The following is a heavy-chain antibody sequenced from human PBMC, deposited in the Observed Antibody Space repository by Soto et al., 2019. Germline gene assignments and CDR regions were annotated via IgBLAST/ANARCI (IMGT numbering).Heavy chain of an antibody. CDR3: ARVSGGYSYGRLGNWFDP. J-gene: IGHJ5*02. CDR2: TYYRSKWYN. D-gene: IGHD5-18*01. Sequence: SQTLSLTCAISGDSVSSNSAAWNWIRQSPSRGLEWLGRTYYRSKWYNDYAVSVKSRITINPDTSKNQFSLQLNSVTPEDTAVYYCARVSGGYSYGRLGNWFDPWGQGTLVTVSS. V-gene: IGHV6-1*01. CDR1: GDSVSSNSAA.